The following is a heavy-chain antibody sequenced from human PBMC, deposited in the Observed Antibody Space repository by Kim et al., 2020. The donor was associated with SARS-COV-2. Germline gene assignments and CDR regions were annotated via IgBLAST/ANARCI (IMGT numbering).Heavy chain of an antibody. CDR1: GFTFSSYG. J-gene: IGHJ4*02. CDR2: IWYDGSNK. V-gene: IGHV3-33*01. D-gene: IGHD5-12*01. Sequence: GGSLRLSCAASGFTFSSYGMHWVRQAPGKGLEWVAVIWYDGSNKYYADSVKGRFTISRDNSKNTLYLQMNSLRAEDTAVYYCARGNRGYSGYDYLSDYWGQGTLVTVSS. CDR3: ARGNRGYSGYDYLSDY.